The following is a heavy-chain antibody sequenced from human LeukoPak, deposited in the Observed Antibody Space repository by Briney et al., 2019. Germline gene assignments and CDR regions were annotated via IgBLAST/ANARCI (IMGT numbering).Heavy chain of an antibody. D-gene: IGHD3-22*01. V-gene: IGHV4-39*01. Sequence: SETLSLTCTVSGGSISSSSYYWGWIRQPPGKGLEWIGGIYYSGSTYYNPSLKSRVTISVDTSKNQFSLKLSSVTAADTAVYYCARRGYYYDRWFDPWGQGTLVTVSS. CDR3: ARRGYYYDRWFDP. CDR1: GGSISSSSYY. CDR2: IYYSGST. J-gene: IGHJ5*02.